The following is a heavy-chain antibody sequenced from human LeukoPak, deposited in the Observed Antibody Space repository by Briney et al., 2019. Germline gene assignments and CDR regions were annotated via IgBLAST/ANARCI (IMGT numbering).Heavy chain of an antibody. J-gene: IGHJ6*02. CDR1: GGSFSGYY. CDR3: ATYLRFPTGNYYYYGMDV. V-gene: IGHV4-34*01. D-gene: IGHD3-3*01. Sequence: SETLSLTCAVYGGSFSGYYWSWIRQPPGKGLEWLGEINHSGSTNYNPSLKSRVTISVDTSKNQFSLKLSSVTAADTAVYYCATYLRFPTGNYYYYGMDVWGQGTTVTVSS. CDR2: INHSGST.